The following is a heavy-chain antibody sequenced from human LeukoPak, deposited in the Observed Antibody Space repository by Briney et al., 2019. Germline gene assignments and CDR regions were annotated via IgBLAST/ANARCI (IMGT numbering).Heavy chain of an antibody. CDR3: ARDRGDYFPYYFDY. CDR2: IYYSGST. CDR1: GGSISSSSYY. V-gene: IGHV4-39*07. J-gene: IGHJ4*02. D-gene: IGHD4-17*01. Sequence: ASETLSLTCTVSGGSISSSSYYWGWIRQPPGKGLEWIGSIYYSGSTYYNPSLKSRVTISVDTSKNQFSLKLSSVTAADTAVYYCARDRGDYFPYYFDYWGQGTLVTVSS.